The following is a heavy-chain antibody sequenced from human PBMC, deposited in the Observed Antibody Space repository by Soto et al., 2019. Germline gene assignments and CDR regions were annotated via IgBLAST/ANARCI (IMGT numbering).Heavy chain of an antibody. CDR2: IYPADSDT. CDR1: GYNFATDW. CDR3: ASMQGVATIIDY. J-gene: IGHJ4*02. Sequence: ESLNISCKGSGYNFATDWIGWVRQMPGKGLEWMGIIYPADSDTRYSPSSQGQVTISADKSISTAYLQWSGLKASDTAMYYCASMQGVATIIDYWGQGTLVTVSS. V-gene: IGHV5-51*01. D-gene: IGHD5-12*01.